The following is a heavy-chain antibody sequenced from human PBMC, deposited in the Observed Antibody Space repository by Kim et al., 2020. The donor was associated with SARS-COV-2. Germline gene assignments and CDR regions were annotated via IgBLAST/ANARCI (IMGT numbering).Heavy chain of an antibody. J-gene: IGHJ4*02. CDR3: ARAQLRYFDWLFLFDY. D-gene: IGHD3-9*01. V-gene: IGHV3-23*01. Sequence: SGKGRSTISRDNSKNALYLQMNGLRAEDTAVYYCARAQLRYFDWLFLFDYWGQGTLVTVSS.